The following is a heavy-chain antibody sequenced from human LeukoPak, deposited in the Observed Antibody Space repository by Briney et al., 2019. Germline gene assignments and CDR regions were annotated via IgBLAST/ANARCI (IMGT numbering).Heavy chain of an antibody. Sequence: GESLKISCKGSGYSFTSYWIGWVRQMPGKGLEWMGIIYPGDSDTRYSPSFQGQVTISADKSISTAYLQWSSLKASDTAMYYCARHSGLRRGYSYGVGPNDYWGQGTLVTVSS. CDR3: ARHSGLRRGYSYGVGPNDY. CDR1: GYSFTSYW. V-gene: IGHV5-51*01. CDR2: IYPGDSDT. D-gene: IGHD5-18*01. J-gene: IGHJ4*02.